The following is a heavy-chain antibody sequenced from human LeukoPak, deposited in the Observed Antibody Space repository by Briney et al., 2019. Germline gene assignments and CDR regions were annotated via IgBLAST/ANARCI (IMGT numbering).Heavy chain of an antibody. CDR2: INTDGTVT. CDR1: GFTFSKYW. J-gene: IGHJ5*02. CDR3: ATKQWLAPSPGS. V-gene: IGHV3-74*01. Sequence: PGGSLRLSCAASGFTFSKYWMLWVRQAPGKGLESVSRINTDGTVTTYADSVKGRFTVSRDNADNTMFLQMNSVRDEDTAVYYCATKQWLAPSPGSWGQGTPVTVSS. D-gene: IGHD6-19*01.